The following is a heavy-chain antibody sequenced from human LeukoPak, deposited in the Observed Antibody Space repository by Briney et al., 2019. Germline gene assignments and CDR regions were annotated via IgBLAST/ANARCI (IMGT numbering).Heavy chain of an antibody. Sequence: SETLSLTCAVYGGSFSGNYWSWIRQPPGKGLEWIGEINHSGSTNYNPSLKSRVTISVDTSKNQFSLKLSSVTAADTAVYYCARWSHDSSGYYYRRGYSYGMDVWGQGTTVTVSS. CDR2: INHSGST. V-gene: IGHV4-34*01. D-gene: IGHD3-22*01. CDR3: ARWSHDSSGYYYRRGYSYGMDV. CDR1: GGSFSGNY. J-gene: IGHJ6*02.